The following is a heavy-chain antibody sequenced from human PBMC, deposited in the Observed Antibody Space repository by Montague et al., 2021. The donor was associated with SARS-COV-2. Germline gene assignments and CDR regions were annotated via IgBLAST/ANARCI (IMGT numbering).Heavy chain of an antibody. V-gene: IGHV4-39*07. CDR3: ARVGRQQLVRLSGMDV. D-gene: IGHD6-13*01. CDR1: GGSISSSSYY. Sequence: SETLSLTCTVSGGSISSSSYYWGWIRQPPGKGLEWIGSISYSGSTYYNPSLKSRVTISVDTSKNQFSLKLSYVTAADTAVYYCARVGRQQLVRLSGMDVWGQGTTVTVSS. CDR2: ISYSGST. J-gene: IGHJ6*02.